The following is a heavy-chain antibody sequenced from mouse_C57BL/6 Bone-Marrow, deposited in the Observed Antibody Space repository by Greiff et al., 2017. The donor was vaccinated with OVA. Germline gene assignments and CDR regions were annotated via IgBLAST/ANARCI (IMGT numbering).Heavy chain of an antibody. Sequence: EVHLVESGGDLVKPGGSLKLSCAASGFTFSSYGMSWVRQTPDKRLEWVATISSGGSYTYYPDSVKGRFTISRDNAKNTLYLQMSSLKSEDTAMYYCARPYYFDYWGQGTTLTVSS. CDR3: ARPYYFDY. V-gene: IGHV5-6*01. CDR2: ISSGGSYT. CDR1: GFTFSSYG. J-gene: IGHJ2*01.